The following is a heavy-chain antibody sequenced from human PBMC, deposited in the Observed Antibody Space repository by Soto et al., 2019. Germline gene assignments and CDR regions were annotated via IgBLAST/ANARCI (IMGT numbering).Heavy chain of an antibody. V-gene: IGHV3-33*01. CDR1: GFTFSSYG. J-gene: IGHJ3*02. Sequence: QVQLVESGGGVVQPGRSLRLSCAASGFTFSSYGMHWVRQAPGKGLEWVAVIWYDGSNKYYADSVKGRFTISRDNSKNTLYLQMNSLRAEDTAVYYCARAGDDFDIWGQGPMVTVSS. CDR2: IWYDGSNK. D-gene: IGHD3-10*01. CDR3: ARAGDDFDI.